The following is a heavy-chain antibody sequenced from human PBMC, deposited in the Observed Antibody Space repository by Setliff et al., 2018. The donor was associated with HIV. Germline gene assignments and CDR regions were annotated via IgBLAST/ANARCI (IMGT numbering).Heavy chain of an antibody. CDR1: GYNFTDYD. V-gene: IGHV1-8*02. D-gene: IGHD3-3*02. Sequence: ASVKVSCKTSGYNFTDYDINWVRQATGQGLEWMGWMNPNNGNTGYAEKFQGRVTMTRDTSISTAYMELSSLRSDDTAVYYCARGTAPRPASVLEFLEWLFPNWFDPWGQGTLVTVSS. CDR3: ARGTAPRPASVLEFLEWLFPNWFDP. J-gene: IGHJ5*02. CDR2: MNPNNGNT.